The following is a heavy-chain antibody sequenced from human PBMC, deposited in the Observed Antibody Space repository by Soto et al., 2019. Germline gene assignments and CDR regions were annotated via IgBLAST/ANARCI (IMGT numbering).Heavy chain of an antibody. CDR1: GYSISRINW. J-gene: IGHJ4*02. D-gene: IGHD1-26*01. Sequence: PSEPLSPTSPVSGYSISRINWCGWIRQPPGKGLEWIGYIYYSGTTYYNPSLKSRVTVSVDTSKNQFSLKLTSVAAVDTAVYYCARREIQGPIDYWGQGTLVTVSS. CDR3: ARREIQGPIDY. CDR2: IYYSGTT. V-gene: IGHV4-28*01.